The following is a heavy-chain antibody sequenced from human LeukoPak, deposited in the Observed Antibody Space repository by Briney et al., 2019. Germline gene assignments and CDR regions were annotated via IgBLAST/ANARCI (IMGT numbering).Heavy chain of an antibody. CDR3: ARTLNIRRNDAFDI. D-gene: IGHD2/OR15-2a*01. V-gene: IGHV1-18*04. CDR1: GYTFTDYS. J-gene: IGHJ3*02. Sequence: ASVKVSCKASGYTFTDYSMHWVRQAPGQGLEWMGWISAYNGNTNYAQKLQGRVTMTTDTSTSTAYMELRSLRSDDTAVYYCARTLNIRRNDAFDIWGQGTMVTVSS. CDR2: ISAYNGNT.